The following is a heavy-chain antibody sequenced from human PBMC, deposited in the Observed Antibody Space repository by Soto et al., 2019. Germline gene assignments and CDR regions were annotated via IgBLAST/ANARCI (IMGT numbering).Heavy chain of an antibody. V-gene: IGHV1-69*01. D-gene: IGHD5-18*01. Sequence: QVQLVQSGAEVKKPGSSVKVSCKASGGTFSSYAISWVRQAPGQGLEWMGGIIPIFGTANYAQKFQGRVTITADESTSTAYMGLSSLSSEDTAVYDCARGVDTYFVAFDIWGKGTMVTVSS. CDR2: IIPIFGTA. J-gene: IGHJ3*02. CDR3: ARGVDTYFVAFDI. CDR1: GGTFSSYA.